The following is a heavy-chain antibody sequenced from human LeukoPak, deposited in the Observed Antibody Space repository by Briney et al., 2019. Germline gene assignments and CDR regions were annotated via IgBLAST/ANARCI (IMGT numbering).Heavy chain of an antibody. Sequence: GGSLGLSCAASGFTFNSYGMHWVRQAPGKGREGVAAVTYDGSNKYYADSVKGRFTISRDNSKNTLYLQMNSLRPDDRAVYYCAKDYYGSGSYSLSYQYYGADVWGKGTTVTVFS. CDR1: GFTFNSYG. V-gene: IGHV3-30*18. CDR2: VTYDGSNK. CDR3: AKDYYGSGSYSLSYQYYGADV. J-gene: IGHJ6*04. D-gene: IGHD3-10*01.